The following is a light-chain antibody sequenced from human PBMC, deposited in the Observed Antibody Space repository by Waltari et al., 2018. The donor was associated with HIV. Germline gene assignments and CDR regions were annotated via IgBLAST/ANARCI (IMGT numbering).Light chain of an antibody. CDR3: AAWEDSLSGRVV. J-gene: IGLJ2*01. Sequence: QSVLTQPPSASGTPGQRVTISCSGSSSNIGSNYVYWYQQLPGTAPKLLIYRNNPRPSGVPDRFSGSKSGTSASLAISGLRSEDEADYYCAAWEDSLSGRVVFGGGTKLTVL. CDR1: SSNIGSNY. V-gene: IGLV1-47*01. CDR2: RNN.